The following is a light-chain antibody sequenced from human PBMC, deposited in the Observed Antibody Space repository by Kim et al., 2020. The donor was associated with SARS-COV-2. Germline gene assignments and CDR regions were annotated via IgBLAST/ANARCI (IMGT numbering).Light chain of an antibody. J-gene: IGLJ3*02. V-gene: IGLV2-8*01. Sequence: GQSVTSSCTGTVSDLGAYNYVSWYQQHPGKAPKLMIYQVSERPSGVPDRFSGSKSGNTASLTVSGLQADDEADYYCCAYAGSNNWVFGGGTQLTVL. CDR2: QVS. CDR3: CAYAGSNNWV. CDR1: VSDLGAYNY.